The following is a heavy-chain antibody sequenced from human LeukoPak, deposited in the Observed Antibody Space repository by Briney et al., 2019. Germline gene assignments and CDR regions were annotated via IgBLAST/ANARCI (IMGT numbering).Heavy chain of an antibody. CDR2: IYYSGST. CDR1: GGYISGYY. Sequence: PSETLSLTCTVSGGYISGYYCSWIRQPPGKGLEWIGYIYYSGSTNYNPSLKRRVTISVDTSKNQFSLKLSSVTAADTAVYYCARSWGHYDSSGYPLYFDYWGQGTLLTVSS. J-gene: IGHJ4*02. V-gene: IGHV4-59*01. CDR3: ARSWGHYDSSGYPLYFDY. D-gene: IGHD3-22*01.